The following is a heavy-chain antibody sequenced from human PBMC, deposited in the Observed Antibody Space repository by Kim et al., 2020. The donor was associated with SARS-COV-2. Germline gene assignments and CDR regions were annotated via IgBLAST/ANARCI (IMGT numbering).Heavy chain of an antibody. J-gene: IGHJ4*02. CDR1: GFDLRNYA. V-gene: IGHV3-23*01. CDR2: IGSDGIT. Sequence: GGSLRLSCVVSGFDLRNYAVTQVRQPPGKGLEWVSFIGSDGITSYADSVKGRFTISRDISKNTVYLHMNSLRAEETAIYYCARVHNYVCWGQGTLVTVSS. D-gene: IGHD3-16*01. CDR3: ARVHNYVC.